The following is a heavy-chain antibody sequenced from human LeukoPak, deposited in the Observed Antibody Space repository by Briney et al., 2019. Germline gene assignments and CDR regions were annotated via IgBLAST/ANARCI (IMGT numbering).Heavy chain of an antibody. CDR3: ASRRGTFN. J-gene: IGHJ4*02. D-gene: IGHD3-16*01. V-gene: IGHV4-34*01. CDR1: GGSFSGYY. Sequence: PSETLSLTCAVYGGSFSGYYWSWIRQPPGKGLEWIGEINHSGSTNYNPSLKSRVTISVDTSKNQFSLKLSSVTAADTAVYYCASRRGTFNWGQGTLVTVSS. CDR2: INHSGST.